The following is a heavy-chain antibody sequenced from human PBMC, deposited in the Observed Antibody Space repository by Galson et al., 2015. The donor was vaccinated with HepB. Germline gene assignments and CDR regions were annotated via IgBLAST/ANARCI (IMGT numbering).Heavy chain of an antibody. CDR1: GYSFTSYW. D-gene: IGHD3-3*01. CDR3: ARHGAGLRFLGWLVYYYYGMDV. V-gene: IGHV5-10-1*01. Sequence: QSGAEVKKPGESLRISCKGSGYSFTSYWISWVRQMPGKGLEWMGRIDPSDSYTNYSPSFQGHVTISADKSISTAYLQWSSLKASDTAMYYCARHGAGLRFLGWLVYYYYGMDVWGQGTTVTVSS. CDR2: IDPSDSYT. J-gene: IGHJ6*02.